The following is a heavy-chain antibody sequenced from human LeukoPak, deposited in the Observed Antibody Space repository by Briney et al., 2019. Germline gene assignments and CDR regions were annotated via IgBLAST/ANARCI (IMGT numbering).Heavy chain of an antibody. CDR1: GFSFSDYT. CDR2: ISRTGNYI. CDR3: ARDVLDDYYHGMDV. D-gene: IGHD5/OR15-5a*01. Sequence: PGESLRLSCVASGFSFSDYTMNWVRQAPGKGLEWVSSISRTGNYIYYADSPKGRFTISRDNAKNSLYLQMNSLRAEDTAVYYCARDVLDDYYHGMDVWGQGTTVTVSS. J-gene: IGHJ6*02. V-gene: IGHV3-21*01.